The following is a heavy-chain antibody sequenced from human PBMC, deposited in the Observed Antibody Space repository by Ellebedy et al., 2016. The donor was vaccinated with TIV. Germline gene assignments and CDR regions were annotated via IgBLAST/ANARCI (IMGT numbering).Heavy chain of an antibody. J-gene: IGHJ4*02. CDR1: GYTFTSYD. V-gene: IGHV1-8*01. CDR2: MNPNSGNT. D-gene: IGHD1-1*01. Sequence: ASVKVSXXASGYTFTSYDINWVRQATGQGLEWMGWMNPNSGNTGYAQKFQGRVTMTRNTSISTAYMELSSLRSEDTAVYYCARGRGRRHAKNFHDYWGQGTLVTVSS. CDR3: ARGRGRRHAKNFHDY.